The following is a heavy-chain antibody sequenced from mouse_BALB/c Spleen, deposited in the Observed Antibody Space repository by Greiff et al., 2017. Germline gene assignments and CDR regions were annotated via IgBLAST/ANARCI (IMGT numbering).Heavy chain of an antibody. V-gene: IGHV1-69*01. J-gene: IGHJ4*01. CDR1: GYTFTDYW. CDR3: ARFDGNSMDY. Sequence: QVQLQQPGAELVMPGASVKMSCKASGYTFTDYWMHWVKQRPGQGLEWIGAIDTSDSYTSYNQKFKGKATLTVDESSSTAYMQLSSLTSEDSAVYYCARFDGNSMDYWGQRTSVTVSS. D-gene: IGHD2-1*01. CDR2: IDTSDSYT.